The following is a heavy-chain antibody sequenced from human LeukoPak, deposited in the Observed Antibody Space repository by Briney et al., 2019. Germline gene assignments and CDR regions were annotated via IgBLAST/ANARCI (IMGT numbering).Heavy chain of an antibody. Sequence: GGSLRLSCAASGLSFSSFAMSWVRQAPGGGLEWVANINPDGSIKFHADSVKGRFTISRDNARNSVYLQMNSLRGEDTAVYYCARAVDVADYWGQGTLVAVSS. CDR3: ARAVDVADY. CDR2: INPDGSIK. V-gene: IGHV3-7*01. D-gene: IGHD3-16*01. CDR1: GLSFSSFA. J-gene: IGHJ4*02.